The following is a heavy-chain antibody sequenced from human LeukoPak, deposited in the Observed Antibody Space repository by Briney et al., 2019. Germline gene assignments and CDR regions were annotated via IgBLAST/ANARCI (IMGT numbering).Heavy chain of an antibody. CDR2: IYYSGST. D-gene: IGHD5-12*01. Sequence: SETLSLTCTVSGGSISSYYWNWIRQPPGKGLEWIGYIYYSGSTKYNPSLKSRVTISVDTSKNHFSLKLNSVTAADTAVYYCARGTEMATRFDYFDYWGQGTLVTVSS. CDR3: ARGTEMATRFDYFDY. CDR1: GGSISSYY. J-gene: IGHJ4*02. V-gene: IGHV4-59*01.